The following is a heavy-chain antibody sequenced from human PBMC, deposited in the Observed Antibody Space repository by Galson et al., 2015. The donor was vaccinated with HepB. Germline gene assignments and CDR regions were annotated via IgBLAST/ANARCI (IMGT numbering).Heavy chain of an antibody. D-gene: IGHD3-10*01. Sequence: ETLSLTCTVSGGSISSYYWSWIRQPPGKGLEWIGYIYYSGSTNYNPSLKSRVTISVDTSKNQFSLKLSSVTAADTAVYYCARVTTSYYYGSGSYYNVDNWFDPWVQGTLVTVSA. J-gene: IGHJ5*02. CDR2: IYYSGST. CDR1: GGSISSYY. V-gene: IGHV4-59*01. CDR3: ARVTTSYYYGSGSYYNVDNWFDP.